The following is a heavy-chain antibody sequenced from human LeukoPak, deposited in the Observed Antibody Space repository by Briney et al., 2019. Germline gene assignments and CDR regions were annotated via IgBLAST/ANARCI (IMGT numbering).Heavy chain of an antibody. CDR3: ARGGGYCSSTSCRGWFDP. CDR1: GGSISSYY. J-gene: IGHJ5*02. D-gene: IGHD2-2*01. V-gene: IGHV4-59*12. CDR2: IYYSGST. Sequence: SETLSLTCTVSGGSISSYYWSWIRQPPGKGLEWIGYIYYSGSTNYNPSLKSRVTISVDTSKNQFSLKLSSVTAADTAVYYCARGGGYCSSTSCRGWFDPWGQGTLVTVSS.